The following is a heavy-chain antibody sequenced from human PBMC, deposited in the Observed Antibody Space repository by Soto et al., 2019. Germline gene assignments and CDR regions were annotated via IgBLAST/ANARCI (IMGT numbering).Heavy chain of an antibody. D-gene: IGHD6-19*01. Sequence: DVQLLESGGGLVQPWGSLRLSCVVSGFTFSSYAMSWVRQAPGKGLEWVSSISGSGGNIYYADSVKGRFTISRDNSKNRLHLQMNSLRAEDTAVYYCAKPASGWYPKLMNGMDVWGQGTTVTVSS. J-gene: IGHJ6*02. CDR1: GFTFSSYA. CDR2: ISGSGGNI. V-gene: IGHV3-23*01. CDR3: AKPASGWYPKLMNGMDV.